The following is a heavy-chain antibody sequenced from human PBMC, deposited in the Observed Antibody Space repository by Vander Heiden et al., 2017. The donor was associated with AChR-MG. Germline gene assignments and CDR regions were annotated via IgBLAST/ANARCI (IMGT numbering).Heavy chain of an antibody. D-gene: IGHD3-22*01. CDR3: AKDSGVYYYDSSGYPPDY. J-gene: IGHJ4*02. CDR2: IRYDGSNK. Sequence: QVQLVESGGGVVQPGGSLRLSCAASGFPFSSYGMHWVRQAPGKGLEWVAFIRYDGSNKYYADSVKGRFTISRDNSKNTLYLQMNSLRAEDTAVYYCAKDSGVYYYDSSGYPPDYWGQGTLVTVSS. CDR1: GFPFSSYG. V-gene: IGHV3-30*02.